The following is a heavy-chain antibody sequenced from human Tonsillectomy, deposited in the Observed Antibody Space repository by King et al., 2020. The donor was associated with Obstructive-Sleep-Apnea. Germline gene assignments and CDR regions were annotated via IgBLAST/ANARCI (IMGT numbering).Heavy chain of an antibody. CDR3: ARVTYFYDSRYRGENYYFDF. D-gene: IGHD3-22*01. CDR2: TSNDVSNK. CDR1: GFSLRTYA. V-gene: IGHV3-30*04. Sequence: VQLVESGGGVVQPGRSLRLSCAASGFSLRTYAMHWVRQAPGKGREWVALTSNDVSNKNDADSVKGRLTISRDNAKNTLYLQMNSLRAEDTALYYCARVTYFYDSRYRGENYYFDFWGQGTLVTVSS. J-gene: IGHJ4*02.